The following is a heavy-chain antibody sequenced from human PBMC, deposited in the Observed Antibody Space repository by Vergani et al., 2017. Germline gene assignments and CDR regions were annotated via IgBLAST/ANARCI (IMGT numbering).Heavy chain of an antibody. Sequence: QVQLQQWCAGLLKPSETLSLTCAVYGGPFSGYYWSWIRQPPGKGLEWIGEINHSGNTNYNPSLKSRVTISVDTSKNQFSLKLSSVTAADTAVYYCARRYSSGCLGYWGQGTLVTVSS. CDR1: GGPFSGYY. CDR3: ARRYSSGCLGY. J-gene: IGHJ4*02. V-gene: IGHV4-34*01. D-gene: IGHD6-19*01. CDR2: INHSGNT.